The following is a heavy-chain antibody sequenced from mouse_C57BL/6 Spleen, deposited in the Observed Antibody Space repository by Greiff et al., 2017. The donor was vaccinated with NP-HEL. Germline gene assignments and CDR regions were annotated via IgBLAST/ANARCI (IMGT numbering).Heavy chain of an antibody. CDR1: GFTFSSYG. J-gene: IGHJ3*01. V-gene: IGHV5-6*01. CDR2: ISSGGSYT. CDR3: ARHADHSNYVSWFAY. Sequence: EVKLMESGGDLVKPGGSLKLSCAASGFTFSSYGMSWVRQTPDKRLEWVATISSGGSYTYYPDSVKGRFTISRDNAKNTLYLQMSSLKSEDTAMYYCARHADHSNYVSWFAYWGQGTLVTVSA. D-gene: IGHD2-5*01.